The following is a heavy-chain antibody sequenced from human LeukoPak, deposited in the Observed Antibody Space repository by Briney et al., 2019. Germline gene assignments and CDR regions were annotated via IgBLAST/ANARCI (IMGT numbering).Heavy chain of an antibody. Sequence: SETLSLTCTVSGGSISSYYWSWIRQPPGKGLEWIGYIYYSGSTNYNPSLKSRVTISVDTSKNQFSLKLSSVTAADTAVYYCASSIAVAGSFDYWGQGTLVTASS. D-gene: IGHD6-19*01. CDR2: IYYSGST. V-gene: IGHV4-59*08. CDR1: GGSISSYY. CDR3: ASSIAVAGSFDY. J-gene: IGHJ4*02.